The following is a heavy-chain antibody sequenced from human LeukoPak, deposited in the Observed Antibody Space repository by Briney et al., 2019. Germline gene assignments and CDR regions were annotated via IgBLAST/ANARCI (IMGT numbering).Heavy chain of an antibody. CDR2: IYYSGST. CDR3: ARSRAYDSSGWAYYFDY. Sequence: SETLSLTCTVSGGSISSYYWSWIRQPPGKGLEWIGYIYYSGSTNYNPSLKSRVTISVDTSKNQFSLKLSSVTAADTAVYYCARSRAYDSSGWAYYFDYWGQGTLVTVSS. D-gene: IGHD3-22*01. CDR1: GGSISSYY. J-gene: IGHJ4*02. V-gene: IGHV4-59*01.